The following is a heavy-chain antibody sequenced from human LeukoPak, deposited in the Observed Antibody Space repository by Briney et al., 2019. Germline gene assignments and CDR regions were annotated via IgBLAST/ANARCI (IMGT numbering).Heavy chain of an antibody. CDR2: INHSGST. D-gene: IGHD1-1*01. CDR3: ATLRKSLWIPEFDF. V-gene: IGHV4-34*01. CDR1: GGSFSGYY. Sequence: SETLSLTCAVYGGSFSGYYWSWIRQPPGKGLEWIGEINHSGSTNYNPSLKSRVTISLDTSRNQFSLKLNSVTAADTAVYYCATLRKSLWIPEFDFWGQGTLVTVSS. J-gene: IGHJ4*02.